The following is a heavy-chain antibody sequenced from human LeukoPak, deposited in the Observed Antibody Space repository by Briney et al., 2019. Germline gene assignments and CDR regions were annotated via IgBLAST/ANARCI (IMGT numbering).Heavy chain of an antibody. CDR2: MFSSGGDT. CDR3: ARGHYDFNA. V-gene: IGHV4-59*08. CDR1: GGSIINTY. D-gene: IGHD3-3*01. Sequence: SETLSLTCTVSGGSIINTYWSWIRQASGKWLEWIAYMFSSGGDTNYNPFLKSRVTMSIDTSNNQFSLTLTSVTAADTAVYFCARGHYDFNAWGQGILVTVSS. J-gene: IGHJ5*02.